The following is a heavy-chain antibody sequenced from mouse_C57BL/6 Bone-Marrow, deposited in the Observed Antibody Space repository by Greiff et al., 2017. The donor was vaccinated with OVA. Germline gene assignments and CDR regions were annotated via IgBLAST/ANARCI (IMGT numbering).Heavy chain of an antibody. CDR3: TRSYSNDGGFGY. Sequence: VQLHQSGAELVRPGASVTLSCKASGYTFTDYDLHWVKQPPVHGLEWIGAIDPDTGGTDYNQKFKGKAILTADPSSSTAYLALRSLTSEDSAVYDGTRSYSNDGGFGYWGQGTTLTVAS. D-gene: IGHD2-12*01. CDR2: IDPDTGGT. CDR1: GYTFTDYD. V-gene: IGHV1-15*01. J-gene: IGHJ2*01.